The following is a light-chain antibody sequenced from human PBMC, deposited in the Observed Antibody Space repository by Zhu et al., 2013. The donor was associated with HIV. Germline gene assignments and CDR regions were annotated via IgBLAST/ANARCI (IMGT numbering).Light chain of an antibody. Sequence: EVVLTQFPATLSLSPGERATLSCRASQSVSSFLAWYQQKPGQAPRLLMYGASTRGTGIPDRFSGSGSGTDFSLSISRLEPEDFAVYYCQYYGSPQVTFGGGTKVEIK. CDR1: QSVSSF. CDR3: QYYGSPQVT. CDR2: GAS. V-gene: IGKV3-20*01. J-gene: IGKJ4*01.